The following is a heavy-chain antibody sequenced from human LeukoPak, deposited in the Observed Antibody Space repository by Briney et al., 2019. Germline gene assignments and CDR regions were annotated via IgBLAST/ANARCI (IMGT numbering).Heavy chain of an antibody. CDR2: ISSSSSSI. D-gene: IGHD6-19*01. CDR1: GFTFSSYS. J-gene: IGHJ4*02. Sequence: PGGSLRLSCAASGFTFSSYSMNWVRQAPGKGLEWVSYISSSSSSIYYADSVKVRFTISRDNAKNSLYLQMNSLRAEDTAVYYCAKVSSGFLYYFDYWGQGTLVTVSS. V-gene: IGHV3-48*01. CDR3: AKVSSGFLYYFDY.